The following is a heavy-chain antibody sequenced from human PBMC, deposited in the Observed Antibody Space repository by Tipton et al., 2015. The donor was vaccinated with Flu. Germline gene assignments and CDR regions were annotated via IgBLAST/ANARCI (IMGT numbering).Heavy chain of an antibody. V-gene: IGHV4-38-2*02. D-gene: IGHD3-16*01. J-gene: IGHJ3*02. CDR2: IFRTGST. CDR3: AWRGEI. CDR1: GDSISSDYY. Sequence: TLSLTCTISGDSISSDYYWGWIRQPPGKGLEWIGNIFRTGSTYRNSSLKSRATISIDKSKNQFSLRVFSVTAADTAVYYCAWRGEIWGQGTMVTVSS.